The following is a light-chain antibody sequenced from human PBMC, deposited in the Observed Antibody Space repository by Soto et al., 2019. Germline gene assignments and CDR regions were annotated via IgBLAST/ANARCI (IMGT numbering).Light chain of an antibody. Sequence: DIQMTQSPASVSASLGDGVTITCRASQGIGSWLSWYQQRPGKAPKLLISAASSLQSGVPPRFSGSGSGTDFTLTISNLQPEDFATYYCQQAYSFPLTFGGGTKVDIK. CDR2: AAS. V-gene: IGKV1-12*01. CDR3: QQAYSFPLT. J-gene: IGKJ4*01. CDR1: QGIGSW.